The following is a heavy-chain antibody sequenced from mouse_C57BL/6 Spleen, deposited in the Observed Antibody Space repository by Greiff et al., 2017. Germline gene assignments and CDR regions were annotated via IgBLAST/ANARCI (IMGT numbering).Heavy chain of an antibody. Sequence: QVHVKQSGAELARPGASVKMSCKASGYTFTSYTMHWVKQRPGQGLEWIGYINPSSGYTKYNQKFKDKATLTADKSSSTAYMQLSSLTSEDSAVYYCATDGNYYAMDYCGQGTSVTVSS. CDR1: GYTFTSYT. J-gene: IGHJ4*01. V-gene: IGHV1-4*01. CDR3: ATDGNYYAMDY. CDR2: INPSSGYT. D-gene: IGHD2-1*01.